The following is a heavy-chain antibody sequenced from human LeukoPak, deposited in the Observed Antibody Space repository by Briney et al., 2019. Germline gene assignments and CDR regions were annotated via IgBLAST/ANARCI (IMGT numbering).Heavy chain of an antibody. CDR1: EFIFSNYW. J-gene: IGHJ3*02. CDR3: SRDPYSSGGYGAFDM. D-gene: IGHD2-15*01. Sequence: GGSLRLSCVASEFIFSNYWMSWVRQAPGKGLEWVANIKEDESDKEYVDSVKGRFTISRDNAKNSLYLQMNSLIAEDTDVYYCSRDPYSSGGYGAFDMWGQGTMVTVSS. CDR2: IKEDESDK. V-gene: IGHV3-7*01.